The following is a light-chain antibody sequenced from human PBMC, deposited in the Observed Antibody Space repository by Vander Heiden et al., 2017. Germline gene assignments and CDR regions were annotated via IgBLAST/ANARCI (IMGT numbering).Light chain of an antibody. V-gene: IGLV3-21*02. CDR1: NIGSKS. CDR2: YDS. Sequence: SYVLTQPPSVSVAPGQTARINCGGNNIGSKSVHWYQQKPGQAPVLVVYYDSVRPSGIPERFSGSNSGNTATLTISRVEAGDEADYYCQVWDSSSDPYVVFGGGTKLTVL. J-gene: IGLJ2*01. CDR3: QVWDSSSDPYVV.